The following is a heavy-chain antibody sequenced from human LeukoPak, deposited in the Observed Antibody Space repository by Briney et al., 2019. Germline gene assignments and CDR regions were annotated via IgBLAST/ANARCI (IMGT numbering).Heavy chain of an antibody. CDR3: AKNPNRSGWYQDY. CDR1: GFTFTTYP. V-gene: IGHV3-23*01. J-gene: IGHJ4*02. Sequence: GWSLRLSCVASGFTFTTYPMTWVRQTPEKGLEWVAAISASGGSYYADSVKDRFTISRDNSKNTLYLQLNNLGADDTAVYYCAKNPNRSGWYQDYWGQGARVSVSS. CDR2: ISASGGS. D-gene: IGHD6-19*01.